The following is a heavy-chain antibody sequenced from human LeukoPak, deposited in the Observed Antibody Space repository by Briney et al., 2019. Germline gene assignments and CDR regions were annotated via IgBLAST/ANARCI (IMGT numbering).Heavy chain of an antibody. D-gene: IGHD6-13*01. V-gene: IGHV3-7*01. Sequence: GGSLRLPCEASGFTFKNYWMSWARQAPGKGPEGLANINKEGNEEHFVDSVKGRFTVSRDNAKNSLFLQMNSLRVEDTAVYYCATYKSWVAGDVWGQGTTVSVSS. CDR1: GFTFKNYW. CDR3: ATYKSWVAGDV. J-gene: IGHJ6*02. CDR2: INKEGNEE.